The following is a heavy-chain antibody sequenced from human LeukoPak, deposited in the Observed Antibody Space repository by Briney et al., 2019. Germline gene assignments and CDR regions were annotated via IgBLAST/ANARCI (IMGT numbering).Heavy chain of an antibody. J-gene: IGHJ6*03. CDR3: AKVWADFDYGRRNYYMDV. CDR1: GFTFSSYG. CDR2: ISGSGGST. Sequence: PGGSLRLSCAASGFTFSSYGMSWVRQAPGKGLEWVSAISGSGGSTYYADSVKGRFTISRDNSKNTLYLQMNSLRAEDTAVYYCAKVWADFDYGRRNYYMDVWGKGTTVTISS. V-gene: IGHV3-23*01. D-gene: IGHD4/OR15-4a*01.